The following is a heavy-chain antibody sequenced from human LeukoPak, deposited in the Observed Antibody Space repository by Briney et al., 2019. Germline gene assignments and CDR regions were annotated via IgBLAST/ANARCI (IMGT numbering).Heavy chain of an antibody. CDR3: ARDLMVRGVIDLFDY. J-gene: IGHJ4*02. Sequence: GGSLRLSCAASGFTFSSYAMHWVRRAPGKGLEWVAVISYDGSNKYYADSVKGRFTISRDNSKNTLYLQMNSLRAEDTAVYYCARDLMVRGVIDLFDYWGQGTLVTVSS. CDR2: ISYDGSNK. V-gene: IGHV3-30-3*01. D-gene: IGHD3-10*01. CDR1: GFTFSSYA.